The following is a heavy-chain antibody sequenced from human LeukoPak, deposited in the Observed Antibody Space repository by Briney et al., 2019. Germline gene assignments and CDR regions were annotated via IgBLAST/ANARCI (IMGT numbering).Heavy chain of an antibody. J-gene: IGHJ4*02. Sequence: GGSLRLSCAASGFTFSRYWMSWVRQPPGKGLQWVAIIKQDGSEKYYTDSVKGRFTISRDNAKNSLFLQMHSLRAEDTAVYYCARVGAVAGTVLDYWGQGTLVTVSS. CDR3: ARVGAVAGTVLDY. D-gene: IGHD6-19*01. V-gene: IGHV3-7*01. CDR2: IKQDGSEK. CDR1: GFTFSRYW.